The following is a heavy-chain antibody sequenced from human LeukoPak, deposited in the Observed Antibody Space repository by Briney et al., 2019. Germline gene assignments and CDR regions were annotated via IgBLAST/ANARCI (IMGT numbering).Heavy chain of an antibody. CDR3: TGLGDDAFDI. CDR1: GYSFTSYW. J-gene: IGHJ3*02. Sequence: GESLKISCKGSGYSFTSYWTDWVRQMPGKGLEWMGIIYPGDSDTRYSPSFQGQVNISADKSISTAYLQWSSLKASDTAMYYCTGLGDDAFDIWGQGTMVTVSS. V-gene: IGHV5-51*01. CDR2: IYPGDSDT. D-gene: IGHD3-16*01.